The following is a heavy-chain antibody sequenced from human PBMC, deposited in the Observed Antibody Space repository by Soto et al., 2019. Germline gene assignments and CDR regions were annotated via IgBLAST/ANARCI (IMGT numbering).Heavy chain of an antibody. J-gene: IGHJ4*02. CDR2: MNPNSGNT. CDR3: ARGRYCSGGSCYPAPFDD. D-gene: IGHD2-15*01. Sequence: ASVKVSCKASGYTFTSYDINWVRQATGQGLEWMGWMNPNSGNTGYAQKFQGRVTMTRNTSISTAYMELSSLRSEDTAVYYCARGRYCSGGSCYPAPFDDWGQGTLVTVSS. V-gene: IGHV1-8*01. CDR1: GYTFTSYD.